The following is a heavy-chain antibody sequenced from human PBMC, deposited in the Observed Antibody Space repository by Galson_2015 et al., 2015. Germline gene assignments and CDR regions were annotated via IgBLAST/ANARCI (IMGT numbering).Heavy chain of an antibody. CDR1: GFTFSSYG. V-gene: IGHV3-33*06. D-gene: IGHD3-10*01. CDR2: IWYDGSNK. CDR3: AKPLSVLLWFGESTPGFDY. J-gene: IGHJ4*02. Sequence: SLRLSCAASGFTFSSYGMHWVRQAPGKGLEWVAVIWYDGSNKYYADSVKGRFTISRDNSKNTLYLQMNSLRAEDTAVYYCAKPLSVLLWFGESTPGFDYWGQGTLVTVSS.